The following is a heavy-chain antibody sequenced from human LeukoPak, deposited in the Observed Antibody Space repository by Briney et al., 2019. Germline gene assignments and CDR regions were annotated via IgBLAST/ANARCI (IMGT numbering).Heavy chain of an antibody. CDR2: IKSKTDGGTT. D-gene: IGHD2-2*01. V-gene: IGHV3-15*01. J-gene: IGHJ6*03. CDR1: GFTFSNAW. Sequence: PGGSLRLSCAASGFTFSNAWMSWVRQAPGKGLEWVGRIKSKTDGGTTDYAAPVKGRFTISRDDSKNTLYLQMNSLRAEDTAVYYCARDPGPDCSSTSCYGPQFYYYYYMDVWGKGTTVTISS. CDR3: ARDPGPDCSSTSCYGPQFYYYYYMDV.